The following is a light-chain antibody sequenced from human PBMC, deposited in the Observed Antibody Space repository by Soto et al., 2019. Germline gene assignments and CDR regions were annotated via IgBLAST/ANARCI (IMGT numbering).Light chain of an antibody. J-gene: IGLJ1*01. Sequence: QSALTQPASASGSPGQSITISCTGTSSDVGGYDYVSWYQHHPGKAPKLMIYDVSNRPSGVSSRFSGSKSDNTASLTIYGLQAEDEADYYCSSYTKNSPYVFGTGTKVTVL. CDR1: SSDVGGYDY. V-gene: IGLV2-14*01. CDR3: SSYTKNSPYV. CDR2: DVS.